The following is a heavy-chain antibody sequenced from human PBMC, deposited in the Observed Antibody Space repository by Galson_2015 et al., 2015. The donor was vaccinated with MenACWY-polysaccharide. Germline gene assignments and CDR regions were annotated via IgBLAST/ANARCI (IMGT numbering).Heavy chain of an antibody. CDR2: IKQDGSEN. J-gene: IGHJ5*02. CDR3: ARGQKTLGP. Sequence: SLRLSCAASGFTFSGYWMSWVRQAPGKGLEWVANIKQDGSENYYADSVKGRITISRDNAKNSLYLQMNSLRAEDTAVYYCARGQKTLGPWGQGTLVTVPS. CDR1: GFTFSGYW. V-gene: IGHV3-7*04.